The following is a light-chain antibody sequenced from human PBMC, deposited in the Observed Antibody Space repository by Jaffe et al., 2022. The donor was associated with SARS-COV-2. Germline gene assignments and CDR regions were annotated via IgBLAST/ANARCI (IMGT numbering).Light chain of an antibody. J-gene: IGLJ3*02. Sequence: SYELTQPPSVSVSPGQTATITCSGDVLPKQYAYWYQQKPGQAPVLVIYKDRERPSGIPERFSGSTSGTRVTLTITGVQAEDEADYYCQSAVNSGTFWVFGGGTKLTVL. CDR3: QSAVNSGTFWV. CDR2: KDR. V-gene: IGLV3-25*03. CDR1: VLPKQY.